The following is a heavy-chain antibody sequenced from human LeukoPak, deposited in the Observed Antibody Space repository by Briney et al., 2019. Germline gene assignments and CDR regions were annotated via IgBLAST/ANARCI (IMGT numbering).Heavy chain of an antibody. Sequence: GGSLRLSCAASGFTFSSYAMSWVRQAPGKGLEWVSAISDSGGSTYYADSVKGRFTISRDTSKNTRYLQMNSLRAEDRAVYYCAKGSGVYYYGSGGLFDYWGQGTLVTVSS. CDR3: AKGSGVYYYGSGGLFDY. D-gene: IGHD3-10*01. CDR2: ISDSGGST. J-gene: IGHJ4*02. V-gene: IGHV3-23*01. CDR1: GFTFSSYA.